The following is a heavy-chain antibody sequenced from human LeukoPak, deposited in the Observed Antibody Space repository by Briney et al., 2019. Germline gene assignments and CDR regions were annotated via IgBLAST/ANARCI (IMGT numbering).Heavy chain of an antibody. CDR3: ATRGLYGDYVLDY. CDR1: GGSFSGYY. D-gene: IGHD4-17*01. CDR2: INHSGST. J-gene: IGHJ4*02. Sequence: SETLSLTCAVYGGSFSGYYWSWIRQPPGKGLEWIGEINHSGSTNYNPSLKSRVTISVDTSRNQFSLKLSSVTAADTAVYYCATRGLYGDYVLDYWGQGTPVTVSS. V-gene: IGHV4-34*01.